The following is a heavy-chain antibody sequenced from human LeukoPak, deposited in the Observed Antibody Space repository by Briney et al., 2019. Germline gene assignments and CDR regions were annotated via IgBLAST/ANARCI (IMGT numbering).Heavy chain of an antibody. Sequence: SETLSLTCNVSGASMSSNYWSWIRQPPGKGLEWIGYIYYSGSTNYNPSLKSRVTISVDTSKNQFSLKLSSVTAADTAVYYCARSNGITMVRGVIVWFDPWGQGTLVTVSS. J-gene: IGHJ5*02. CDR3: ARSNGITMVRGVIVWFDP. D-gene: IGHD3-10*01. V-gene: IGHV4-59*01. CDR2: IYYSGST. CDR1: GASMSSNY.